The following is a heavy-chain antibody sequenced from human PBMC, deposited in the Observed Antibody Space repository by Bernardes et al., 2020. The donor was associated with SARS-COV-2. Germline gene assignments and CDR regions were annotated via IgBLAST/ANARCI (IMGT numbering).Heavy chain of an antibody. Sequence: GGSLRLSCAASGFTFSSHAMHWVRQAPGKGLKYVSGISSNGVSTTYADSVKGRVTISRDNFKNTLYLQMGSLRAEDMGVYYCARADFSGWDPDYGLDVWGKGTTVNVAP. V-gene: IGHV3-64*02. J-gene: IGHJ6*04. CDR2: ISSNGVST. D-gene: IGHD6-19*01. CDR3: ARADFSGWDPDYGLDV. CDR1: GFTFSSHA.